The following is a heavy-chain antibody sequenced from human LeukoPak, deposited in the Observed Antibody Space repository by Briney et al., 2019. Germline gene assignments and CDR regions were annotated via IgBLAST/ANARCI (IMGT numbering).Heavy chain of an antibody. Sequence: GESLEISCKGSGYRFTSYWIGWVRQVPGKGLDGMGMIYPGDSDTRYSPSFQRQVTIPADKSISTVYLQRSSLKASDTAMYYCARWGIAAAGPYYFDYWGQGTLVTVSS. CDR2: IYPGDSDT. D-gene: IGHD6-13*01. V-gene: IGHV5-51*01. J-gene: IGHJ4*02. CDR1: GYRFTSYW. CDR3: ARWGIAAAGPYYFDY.